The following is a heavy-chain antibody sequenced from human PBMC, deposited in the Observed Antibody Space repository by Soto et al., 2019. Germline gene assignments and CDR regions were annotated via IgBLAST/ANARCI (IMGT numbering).Heavy chain of an antibody. J-gene: IGHJ3*02. CDR1: GGTFSSYA. Sequence: ASVKVSCKASGGTFSSYAIGWVRQAPGQGLEWMGGIIPNFGTANYAQKFQGRVTITADESTITANMELSSLTPEDTAVYYCARDKTMIVPSDAFDIWGHWTMVTVSS. D-gene: IGHD3-22*01. CDR2: IIPNFGTA. V-gene: IGHV1-69*13. CDR3: ARDKTMIVPSDAFDI.